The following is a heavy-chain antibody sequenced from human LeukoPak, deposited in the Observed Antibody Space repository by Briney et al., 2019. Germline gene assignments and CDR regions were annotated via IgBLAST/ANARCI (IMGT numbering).Heavy chain of an antibody. CDR2: INPKNGGT. CDR3: ARVRGANNWYDP. V-gene: IGHV1-2*02. CDR1: GYTFSDYH. Sequence: ASVKVSCKTSGYTFSDYHIHWGRQAPGQGVEWVGWINPKNGGTIYAEKFEGRVTMTRDMSIRTAYMEVSGLTFDDTAMYFCARVRGANNWYDPWGQGTLVTVSS. J-gene: IGHJ5*02. D-gene: IGHD4/OR15-4a*01.